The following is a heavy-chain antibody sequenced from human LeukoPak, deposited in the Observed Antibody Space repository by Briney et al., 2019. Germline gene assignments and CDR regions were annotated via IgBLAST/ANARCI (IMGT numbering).Heavy chain of an antibody. D-gene: IGHD3-16*02. CDR1: GYTFTGYY. V-gene: IGHV1-2*02. Sequence: ASVKVSCKASGYTFTGYYMHWVRQAPGQGLEWMGWINPNSGGTNYAQKFQGRVTMTRDTSISTAYMELSRLRSDDTAVYYCARVRLRLGELSLGYWGQGALVTVSS. CDR2: INPNSGGT. J-gene: IGHJ4*02. CDR3: ARVRLRLGELSLGY.